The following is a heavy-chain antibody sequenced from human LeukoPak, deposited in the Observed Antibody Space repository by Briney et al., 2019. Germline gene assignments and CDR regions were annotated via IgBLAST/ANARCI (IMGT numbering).Heavy chain of an antibody. J-gene: IGHJ3*02. Sequence: PSETLSLTCTVAGGSISSYYWSWIRQPAGKGLEWIGRIYTSGSTNYNPSLKSRVTMSVDTSKNQFSLKLSSVTAADTAVYYCDRTGSIYSRHHAFDIWGQGTMVTVSS. CDR2: IYTSGST. CDR1: GGSISSYY. CDR3: DRTGSIYSRHHAFDI. V-gene: IGHV4-4*07. D-gene: IGHD2-15*01.